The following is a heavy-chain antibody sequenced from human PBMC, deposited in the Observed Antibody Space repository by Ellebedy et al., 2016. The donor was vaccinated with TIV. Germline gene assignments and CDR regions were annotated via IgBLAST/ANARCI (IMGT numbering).Heavy chain of an antibody. J-gene: IGHJ6*02. V-gene: IGHV3-7*01. Sequence: PGGSLRLSCAASGFTLSNYWMSWVRQAPGKGLEWVANIKQDGSEKYYVDSVKGRFTISRDKAKNSLYLQMNSLRAEDTAVYYCAREGDTAMVHVMDVWGQGTTVTVSS. CDR3: AREGDTAMVHVMDV. D-gene: IGHD5-18*01. CDR1: GFTLSNYW. CDR2: IKQDGSEK.